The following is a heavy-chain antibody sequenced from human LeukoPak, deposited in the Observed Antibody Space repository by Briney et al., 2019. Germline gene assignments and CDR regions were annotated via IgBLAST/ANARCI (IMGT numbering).Heavy chain of an antibody. CDR3: ARVSGDYYYGMDV. Sequence: SETLSLTCTVSGGSISSYFCSWIRQPPGKGLEWIGYIDNSGTTNYNPSLKSRFTISADTSKTQFSLKLSSVTAADTAVYYCARVSGDYYYGMDVWGQGTTVTVSS. V-gene: IGHV4-59*01. CDR1: GGSISSYF. D-gene: IGHD2-8*02. CDR2: IDNSGTT. J-gene: IGHJ6*02.